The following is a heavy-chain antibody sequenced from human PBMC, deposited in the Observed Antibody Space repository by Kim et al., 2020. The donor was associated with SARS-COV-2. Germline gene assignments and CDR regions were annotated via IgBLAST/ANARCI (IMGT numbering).Heavy chain of an antibody. D-gene: IGHD3-10*01. CDR1: GYTFTSYA. V-gene: IGHV1-3*01. CDR2: INAGSGNT. Sequence: ASVKVSCKASGYTFTSYAMHWVRQAPGQRLEWMGWINAGSGNTKYSQKFQGRVTITRDTSASTAYMELSSLRSEDTAVYYCARDDISGSPGVRGANTVNWFDPWGQGTLVTVSS. CDR3: ARDDISGSPGVRGANTVNWFDP. J-gene: IGHJ5*02.